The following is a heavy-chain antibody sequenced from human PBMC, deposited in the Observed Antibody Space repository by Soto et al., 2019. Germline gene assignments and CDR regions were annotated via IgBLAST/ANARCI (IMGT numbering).Heavy chain of an antibody. J-gene: IGHJ5*02. V-gene: IGHV4-39*01. Sequence: QLHFQESGPGLVKPSETLSLTCTVSGGSLSSPSYYWAWIRQPPGKVLEWIGSIFFNGGAYYTPSLERRATGPVDTAKQSRSLRLRSVPAADTAVYYGARQERSSFGPGWFDTWGQGALVTVSS. CDR2: IFFNGGA. CDR3: ARQERSSFGPGWFDT. CDR1: GGSLSSPSYY. D-gene: IGHD1-26*01.